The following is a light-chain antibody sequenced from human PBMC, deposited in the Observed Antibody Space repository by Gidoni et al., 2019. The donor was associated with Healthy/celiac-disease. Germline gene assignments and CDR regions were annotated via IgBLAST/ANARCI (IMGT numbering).Light chain of an antibody. CDR1: QSVLYSSNNKNY. Sequence: DIVMTQSPDSLAVSLGERATINCKSSQSVLYSSNNKNYLAWYQQKPGQPPKLLIYGASTRESGVPDRFSGSGSGTDFTLTISSLQAEDGAVYYCQQYYSTPYTFGQXTKLEIK. CDR3: QQYYSTPYT. CDR2: GAS. J-gene: IGKJ2*01. V-gene: IGKV4-1*01.